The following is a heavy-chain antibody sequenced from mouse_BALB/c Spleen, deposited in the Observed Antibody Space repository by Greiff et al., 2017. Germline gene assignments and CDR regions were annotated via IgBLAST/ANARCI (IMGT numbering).Heavy chain of an antibody. Sequence: VQLQQSGAELVMPGALVKLSCKASGFNIKDYYMHWVKQRPEQGLEWIGWIDPENGNTIYDPKFQGKASITADTSSNTAYLQLSSLTSEDTAVYYCARGLLRSFAYWGQGTLVTVSA. V-gene: IGHV14-1*02. J-gene: IGHJ3*01. D-gene: IGHD2-3*01. CDR2: IDPENGNT. CDR3: ARGLLRSFAY. CDR1: GFNIKDYY.